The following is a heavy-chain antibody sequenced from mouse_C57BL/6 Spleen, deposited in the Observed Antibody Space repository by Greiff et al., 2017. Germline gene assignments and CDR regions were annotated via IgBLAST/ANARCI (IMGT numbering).Heavy chain of an antibody. CDR2: IYPGSGGT. CDR1: GYAFTNYL. V-gene: IGHV1-54*01. D-gene: IGHD1-1*02. J-gene: IGHJ3*01. Sequence: VQLQQSGAELVRPGTSVKVSCKASGYAFTNYLIEWVKQRPGQGLEWIGVIYPGSGGTNYNEKFKGKATLTADKSSSTSYMLLSSLTSEDSAVYFCATGGGSYGFAYWGQGTLVTVSA. CDR3: ATGGGSYGFAY.